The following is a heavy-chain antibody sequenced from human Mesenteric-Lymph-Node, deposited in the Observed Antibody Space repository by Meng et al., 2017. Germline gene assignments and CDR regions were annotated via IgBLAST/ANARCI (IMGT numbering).Heavy chain of an antibody. CDR1: GYTFTSYG. CDR2: ISAYNGNT. D-gene: IGHD5-12*01. J-gene: IGHJ6*02. Sequence: ASVKVSCKASGYTFTSYGISWVRQAPGQGLEWMGWISAYNGNTNYAQKLQGRVTMTTDTSTSTAYMELSRLGNDDTAVYYCAREVVATIGDYDYYGMDVWGQGTTVTVSS. V-gene: IGHV1-18*01. CDR3: AREVVATIGDYDYYGMDV.